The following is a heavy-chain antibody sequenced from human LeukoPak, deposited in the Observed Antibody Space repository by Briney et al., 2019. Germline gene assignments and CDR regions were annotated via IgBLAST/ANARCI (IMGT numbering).Heavy chain of an antibody. CDR2: ISYDGSDK. CDR3: ARDHPDY. V-gene: IGHV3-30*04. Sequence: GGSLRLSCAASGFTFRTYATHWVRQAPGKGLDWVAFISYDGSDKDYADSVKGRFTISRDNSKNTLYLQMDSLRAEDTAVYYCARDHPDYWGQGTLVTVSS. CDR1: GFTFRTYA. J-gene: IGHJ4*02.